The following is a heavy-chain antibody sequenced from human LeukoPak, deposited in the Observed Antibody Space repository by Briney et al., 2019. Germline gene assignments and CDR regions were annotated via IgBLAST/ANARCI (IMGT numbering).Heavy chain of an antibody. J-gene: IGHJ4*02. CDR3: ARARYSSSSGADY. D-gene: IGHD6-6*01. CDR1: GFTFSSHW. V-gene: IGHV3-74*01. CDR2: INSDGSST. Sequence: PGGSLRLSCAASGFTFSSHWMHWVRQAPGKGLVWVSRINSDGSSTSYADSVKGRFTISRDNAKNTLYLQMNSLRAEDTAVYYCARARYSSSSGADYWGQGTLVTVSP.